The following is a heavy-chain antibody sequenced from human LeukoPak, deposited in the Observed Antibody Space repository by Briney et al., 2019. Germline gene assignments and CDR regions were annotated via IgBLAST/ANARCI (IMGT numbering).Heavy chain of an antibody. D-gene: IGHD3-10*01. J-gene: IGHJ5*02. V-gene: IGHV3-7*01. CDR2: INQDGTEK. CDR1: GFTFTTAW. Sequence: GGSLRLSCAASGFTFTTAWIRSVRQLPGKGLEWVPNINQDGTEKTYVDSVKGRITISRANGKNSLDLQMNSPRVEDTAIYYCGEVAQEYYGSGTYYLFEPWGQGTPVTASS. CDR3: GEVAQEYYGSGTYYLFEP.